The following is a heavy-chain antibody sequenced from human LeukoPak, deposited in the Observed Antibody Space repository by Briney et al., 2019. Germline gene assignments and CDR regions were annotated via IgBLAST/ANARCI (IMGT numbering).Heavy chain of an antibody. CDR3: ARPGVGSGRYGAFDI. CDR2: INPRGDYT. Sequence: ASVKVSCKPFGYTFTSYYIHWVRQAPGQGLEWMGIINPRGDYTTYAQNFQGRVTMTRDTSTSTIYMELSSLRSEDTAVYYCARPGVGSGRYGAFDIWGQGTMVTVSS. CDR1: GYTFTSYY. J-gene: IGHJ3*02. V-gene: IGHV1-46*01. D-gene: IGHD5-18*01.